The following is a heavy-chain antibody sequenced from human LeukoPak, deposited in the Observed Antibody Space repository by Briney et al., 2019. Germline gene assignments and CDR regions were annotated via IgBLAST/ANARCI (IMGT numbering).Heavy chain of an antibody. CDR2: INPNSGGT. CDR1: GYTFTGYY. D-gene: IGHD3-9*01. Sequence: GASVKVSCKASGYTFTGYYMHWVRQAPGQGLEWMGWINPNSGGTNYAQKFQGRVTMTRDTSISTAYMELSRLRSDDTAVYYCARDPGVDWFHYYYYYGMDVWGQGTTVTVSS. CDR3: ARDPGVDWFHYYYYYGMDV. J-gene: IGHJ6*02. V-gene: IGHV1-2*02.